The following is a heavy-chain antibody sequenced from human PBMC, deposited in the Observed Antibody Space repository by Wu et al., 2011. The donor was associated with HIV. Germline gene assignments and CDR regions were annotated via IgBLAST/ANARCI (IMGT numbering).Heavy chain of an antibody. J-gene: IGHJ4*02. CDR1: GYTFTGYY. CDR3: ARDPIVGATMEDN. CDR2: VNPNSGGT. V-gene: IGHV1-2*02. Sequence: QVQLVQSGPEVAKPGSSVKVSCKSSGYTFTGYYMHWVRQAPGQGPEWMGWVNPNSGGTDYAQKFQGGVTMTWDTSISTAYMELTRLRSDDTAVYYCARDPIVGATMEDNWGQGTLVTVSS. D-gene: IGHD1-26*01.